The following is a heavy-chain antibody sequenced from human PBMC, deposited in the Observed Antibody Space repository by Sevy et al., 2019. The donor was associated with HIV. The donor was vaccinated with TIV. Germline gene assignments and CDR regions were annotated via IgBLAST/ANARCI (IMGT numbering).Heavy chain of an antibody. CDR1: GFTFSTYA. CDR2: IRGSGSST. CDR3: AKEAPGYNYGSSCSFDY. V-gene: IGHV3-23*01. Sequence: GGSLRLSCAASGFTFSTYAMSWVRQAPGKGLEWVSAIRGSGSSTYYADSVKGRFTNSRDNSKNRLYLQMNSLRAGDTAVYYCAKEAPGYNYGSSCSFDYWGQGTLVTVSS. J-gene: IGHJ4*02. D-gene: IGHD3-22*01.